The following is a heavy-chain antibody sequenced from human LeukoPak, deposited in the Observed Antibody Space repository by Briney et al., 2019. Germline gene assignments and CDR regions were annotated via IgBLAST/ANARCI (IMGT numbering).Heavy chain of an antibody. CDR2: INPSGGST. CDR3: ARDQRYDSSGYYGPDSDY. CDR1: GYTFTSYY. D-gene: IGHD3-22*01. Sequence: ASVKVSCKASGYTFTSYYMHWVRQAPGQGLVWMGIINPSGGSTSHAQKFQGRVTMTRDMSTSTVYMELSSLRSEDTAVYYCARDQRYDSSGYYGPDSDYWGQGTLVTVSS. J-gene: IGHJ4*02. V-gene: IGHV1-46*01.